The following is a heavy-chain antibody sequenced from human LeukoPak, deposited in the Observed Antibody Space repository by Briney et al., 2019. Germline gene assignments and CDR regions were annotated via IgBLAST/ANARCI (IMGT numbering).Heavy chain of an antibody. D-gene: IGHD2-15*01. Sequence: GGSLRLSCAASGFTFSSYSMNWVRQAPGKGLEWVSSISSSSSYIFYADSVKGRFTISRDNAKNSSYLQMNSLRVDDMGVYYCARGDGGSPRPYWGQGTLVTVSS. V-gene: IGHV3-21*01. CDR3: ARGDGGSPRPY. J-gene: IGHJ4*02. CDR2: ISSSSSYI. CDR1: GFTFSSYS.